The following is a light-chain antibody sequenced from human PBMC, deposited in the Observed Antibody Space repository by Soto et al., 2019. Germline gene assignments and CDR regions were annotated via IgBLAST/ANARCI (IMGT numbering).Light chain of an antibody. Sequence: IVLTQSPGTLSLSPGERATLSCRASQSVSSSYLAWYQQKPGQAPRLLIYGASSMATGIPDRFSGSGSVTDFTVTISRLEPEDLEVCYCQQYVSSRRYTFGQRTKLEIK. CDR2: GAS. CDR3: QQYVSSRRYT. J-gene: IGKJ2*01. V-gene: IGKV3-20*01. CDR1: QSVSSSY.